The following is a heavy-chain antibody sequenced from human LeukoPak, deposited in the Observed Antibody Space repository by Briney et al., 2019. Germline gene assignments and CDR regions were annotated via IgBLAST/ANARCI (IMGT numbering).Heavy chain of an antibody. V-gene: IGHV3-64*01. Sequence: GGSLRLSCAASGFTFSSYGMHWVRQAPGKGLEYVSAINSNGGSTYYANSVKGRFTISRDNSKNTLYLQMGSLRAEDMAVYYCAREGSYGDSDYWGQGTPVTVSS. CDR1: GFTFSSYG. CDR2: INSNGGST. D-gene: IGHD5-18*01. CDR3: AREGSYGDSDY. J-gene: IGHJ4*02.